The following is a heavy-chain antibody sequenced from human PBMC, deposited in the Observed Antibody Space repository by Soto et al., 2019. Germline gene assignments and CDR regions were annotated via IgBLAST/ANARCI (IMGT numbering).Heavy chain of an antibody. CDR1: GFTFSSYG. CDR2: IWYDGSNK. V-gene: IGHV3-33*01. Sequence: GGSLRLSCAASGFTFSSYGMHWVRQAPGKGLEWVAVIWYDGSNKYYADSVKGRFTISRDNSKNTLYLQMNSLRAEDTAVYYCARDRSSGWFFMFDYWGQGTLVTVSS. J-gene: IGHJ4*02. CDR3: ARDRSSGWFFMFDY. D-gene: IGHD6-19*01.